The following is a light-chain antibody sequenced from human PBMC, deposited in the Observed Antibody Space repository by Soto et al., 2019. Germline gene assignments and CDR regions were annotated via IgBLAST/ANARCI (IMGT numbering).Light chain of an antibody. CDR3: QSADSSGTYV. CDR2: KDS. V-gene: IGLV3-25*03. Sequence: SYELTQPPSVSVSPGQTARITCSGDALPKQYAYWYQQKSGQAPVLVIYKDSERPSGIPERFSGSSSGTTVTLTISGVQAEDEADYYCQSADSSGTYVFGTGTKLTVL. CDR1: ALPKQY. J-gene: IGLJ1*01.